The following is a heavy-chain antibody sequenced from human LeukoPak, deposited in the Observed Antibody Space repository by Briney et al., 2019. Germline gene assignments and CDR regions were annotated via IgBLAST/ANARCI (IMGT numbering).Heavy chain of an antibody. CDR1: GGSFSGYY. V-gene: IGHV4-34*01. J-gene: IGHJ6*02. D-gene: IGHD3-22*01. Sequence: SETLSLTCAVYGGSFSGYYWSWIRQPPGKGLEWIGEINQSGSTNYNPSRKSRVTISGDTSNNQFSLKLTSVTAADTALYYWARDSPRADSYSYGMDVWGQGTTVTASS. CDR2: INQSGST. CDR3: ARDSPRADSYSYGMDV.